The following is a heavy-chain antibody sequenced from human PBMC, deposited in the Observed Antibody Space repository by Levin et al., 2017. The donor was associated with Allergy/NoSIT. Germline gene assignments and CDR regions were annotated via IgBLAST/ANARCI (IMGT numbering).Heavy chain of an antibody. CDR3: ARDYLALYYYYGMDV. J-gene: IGHJ6*02. V-gene: IGHV4-39*07. CDR1: GGSISSSSYY. CDR2: VYYSGST. Sequence: SQTLSLTCTVSGGSISSSSYYWGWIRQPPGKGLEWIGSVYYSGSTFYNASLKSRVTISVDSSKNQFSLNLTSLTAADTAVYYCARDYLALYYYYGMDVWGQGTTVTVSS.